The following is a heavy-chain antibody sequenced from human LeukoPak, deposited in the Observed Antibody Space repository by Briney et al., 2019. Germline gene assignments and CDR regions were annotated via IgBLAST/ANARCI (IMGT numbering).Heavy chain of an antibody. Sequence: ASVKVSCKASGYTFTSYYMHWVRQAPGQGLEWMGITNPSGGSTSYAQKFQGRVTMTRDMSTSTVYMELSSPRSEDTAVYYCARGAAGTTAFDIWGQGTMVTVSS. V-gene: IGHV1-46*01. CDR3: ARGAAGTTAFDI. J-gene: IGHJ3*02. CDR2: TNPSGGST. CDR1: GYTFTSYY. D-gene: IGHD6-13*01.